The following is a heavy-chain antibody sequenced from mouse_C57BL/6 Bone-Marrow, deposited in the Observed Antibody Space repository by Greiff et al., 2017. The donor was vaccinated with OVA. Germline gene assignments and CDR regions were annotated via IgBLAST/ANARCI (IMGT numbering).Heavy chain of an antibody. CDR2: IYPGSGST. CDR1: GYTFTSYW. Sequence: QVQLQQPGAELVKPGASVKMSCKASGYTFTSYWITWVKQRPGQGLEWIGDIYPGSGSTNYNEKFKSKATLTVATSSSTAYMQLSSLTSEDSAVYDCARGRAYDYWYFDVWGTGTTVTVSS. J-gene: IGHJ1*03. V-gene: IGHV1-55*01. D-gene: IGHD2-3*01. CDR3: ARGRAYDYWYFDV.